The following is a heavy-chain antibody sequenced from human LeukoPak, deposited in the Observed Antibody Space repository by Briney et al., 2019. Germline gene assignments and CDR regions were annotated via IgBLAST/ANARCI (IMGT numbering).Heavy chain of an antibody. D-gene: IGHD6-13*01. CDR2: INHSGST. CDR3: ARGVRRSLTS. Sequence: PSETLSLTCAVYGGSFSGYYWSWIRQLPGKGLEWIGEINHSGSTNYNPSLKSRVTISVDTSKNQFSLKLSSVTAADTAVYYCARGVRRSLTSWGQGTLVTVSS. V-gene: IGHV4-34*01. J-gene: IGHJ5*02. CDR1: GGSFSGYY.